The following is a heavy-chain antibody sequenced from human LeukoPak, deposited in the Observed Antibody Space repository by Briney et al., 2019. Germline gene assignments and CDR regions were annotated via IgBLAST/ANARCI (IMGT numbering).Heavy chain of an antibody. CDR1: GVTLSDHH. CDR2: VRSSDTR. CDR3: AKIQDPSGTWPPIYFDS. V-gene: IGHV3-69-1*02. J-gene: IGHJ4*02. D-gene: IGHD3-10*01. Sequence: PGGSLRLSCAASGVTLSDHHMDWVREAPGEGLEWVSSVRSSDTRHYADSVKGRFTISRDNSQNTLYLQMNSLRAEDTAVYYCAKIQDPSGTWPPIYFDSWGQGTLVTVSS.